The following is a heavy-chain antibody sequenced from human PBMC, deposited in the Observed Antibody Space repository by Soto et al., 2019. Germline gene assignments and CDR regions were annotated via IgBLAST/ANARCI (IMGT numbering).Heavy chain of an antibody. V-gene: IGHV1-69*06. Sequence: QVQVVQSGAEVKKPGSSVKVSCKASGGTFSSYAVNWVRQAPGQGLEWMGVIIPVFATTHYAQNSHGRVTITAHNARGTAYLGLPTFSSAAPPVHFFAISGQGSCSGPPSPPHFDYGGKGPLAPFPS. D-gene: IGHD2-15*01. CDR2: IIPVFATT. CDR3: AISGQGSCSGPPSPPHFDY. J-gene: IGHJ4*02. CDR1: GGTFSSYA.